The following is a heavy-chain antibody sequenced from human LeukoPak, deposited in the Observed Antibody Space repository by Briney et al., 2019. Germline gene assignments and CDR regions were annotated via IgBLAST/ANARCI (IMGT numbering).Heavy chain of an antibody. CDR2: IYYSGST. CDR3: AREEGRVRGVISHDY. D-gene: IGHD3-10*01. Sequence: KSSETLSLTCTVSGGSISGYYWSWIRQPPGKGLEWIGYIYYSGSTNYNLSLKSRVTISLDTSKNQSSLKLSSVTAADTAVYYCAREEGRVRGVISHDYWGQGTLVTVSS. CDR1: GGSISGYY. J-gene: IGHJ4*02. V-gene: IGHV4-59*12.